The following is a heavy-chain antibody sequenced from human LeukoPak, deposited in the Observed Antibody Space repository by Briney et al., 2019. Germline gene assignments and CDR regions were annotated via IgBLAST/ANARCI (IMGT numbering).Heavy chain of an antibody. D-gene: IGHD3-3*01. CDR1: EFTFSGYS. CDR2: ISSSSSTI. J-gene: IGHJ4*02. CDR3: VGPPDSDY. Sequence: PGGSLRLSCGASEFTFSGYSLNWVRQAPGKGLEWISYISSSSSTIYYADSVKGRFTISRDNARNSLYLQMNSLRAEDTAVYYCVGPPDSDYWGQGTLVTVSS. V-gene: IGHV3-48*01.